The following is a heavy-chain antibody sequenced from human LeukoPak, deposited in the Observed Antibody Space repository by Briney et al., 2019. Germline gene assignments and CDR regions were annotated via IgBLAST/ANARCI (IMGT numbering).Heavy chain of an antibody. CDR2: ISYDGSNK. J-gene: IGHJ4*02. CDR1: GFTFSSYG. CDR3: AKGTVLWFGELFDYFDY. V-gene: IGHV3-30*18. D-gene: IGHD3-10*01. Sequence: GGSLRLSCAASGFTFSSYGMHWVRQAPGKGLEWVAVISYDGSNKYYADSVKGRFTISRDNSKNTLYLQMNGLRAEDTAVYYCAKGTVLWFGELFDYFDYWGQGTLVTVSS.